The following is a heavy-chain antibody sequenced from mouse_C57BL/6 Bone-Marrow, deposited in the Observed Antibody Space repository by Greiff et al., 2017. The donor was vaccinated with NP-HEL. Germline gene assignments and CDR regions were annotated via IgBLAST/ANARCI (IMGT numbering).Heavy chain of an antibody. CDR3: ASVYYGYDY. V-gene: IGHV3-6*01. CDR1: GYSITSGYY. Sequence: VQLKESGPGLVKPSQSLSLTCSVTGYSITSGYYWNWIRQFPGNKLEWMGYISYDGSNNYNPSLKNRISITRDTSKNQLFLKLNSVTTEDTATYYCASVYYGYDYWGQGTTLTVSS. CDR2: ISYDGSN. D-gene: IGHD2-2*01. J-gene: IGHJ2*01.